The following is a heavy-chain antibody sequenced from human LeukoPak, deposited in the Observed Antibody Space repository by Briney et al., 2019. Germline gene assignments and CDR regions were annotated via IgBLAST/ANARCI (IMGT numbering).Heavy chain of an antibody. Sequence: GGSLRLSCAASGFTFSTYTMNWVRQAPGKGLEWVSYITTTSTTKLYADSVRGRFTISRDNAKNSLYLQMNSLRAEDTAVYCARWDSLGSGVDCWGQGTLVTVSS. J-gene: IGHJ4*02. D-gene: IGHD3-10*01. CDR1: GFTFSTYT. V-gene: IGHV3-48*01. CDR3: ARWDSLGSGVDC. CDR2: ITTTSTTK.